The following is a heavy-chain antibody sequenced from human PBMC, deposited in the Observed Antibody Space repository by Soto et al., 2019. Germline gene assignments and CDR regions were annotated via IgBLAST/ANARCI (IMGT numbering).Heavy chain of an antibody. CDR3: ARVGIYYYDSSGYPGYFDY. J-gene: IGHJ4*02. D-gene: IGHD3-22*01. V-gene: IGHV1-69*01. Sequence: QVQLVQSGAEVKKPGSSVKVSCKASGGTFRSYAISWVRQAPGQGLEWMGGIIPIFGTANYAQKFQGRVTITEDESTSTDYMELSSLRAEDTAVYYGARVGIYYYDSSGYPGYFDYWGQGTLVTVSS. CDR2: IIPIFGTA. CDR1: GGTFRSYA.